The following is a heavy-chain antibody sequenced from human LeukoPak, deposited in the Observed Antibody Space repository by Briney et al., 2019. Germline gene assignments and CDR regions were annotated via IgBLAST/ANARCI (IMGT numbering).Heavy chain of an antibody. CDR2: ISAYNGNT. CDR1: GYTFTSYG. V-gene: IGHV1-18*01. Sequence: ASVKVSCKASGYTFTSYGISWVRQAPGQGLEWMGWISAYNGNTNYAQKLQGRVTMTTDTSTSTAYMELRSLRSDDTAVYYCARVPYYYDSSGYYLWFDPWGQGTLVTVSS. D-gene: IGHD3-22*01. J-gene: IGHJ5*02. CDR3: ARVPYYYDSSGYYLWFDP.